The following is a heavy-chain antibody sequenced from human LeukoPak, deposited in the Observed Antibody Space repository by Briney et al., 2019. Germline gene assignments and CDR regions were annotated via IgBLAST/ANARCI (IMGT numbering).Heavy chain of an antibody. V-gene: IGHV3-30-3*01. Sequence: PGRSLRLSCAASGFTFSSYAMHWVRQAPGKGLEWVAVISYDGSNKYYADSVKGRFTISGDNSKNTLYLQMNSLRAEDTAVYYCARDLKAGYSYYYYGMDVWGQGTTVTVSS. D-gene: IGHD5-18*01. J-gene: IGHJ6*02. CDR3: ARDLKAGYSYYYYGMDV. CDR2: ISYDGSNK. CDR1: GFTFSSYA.